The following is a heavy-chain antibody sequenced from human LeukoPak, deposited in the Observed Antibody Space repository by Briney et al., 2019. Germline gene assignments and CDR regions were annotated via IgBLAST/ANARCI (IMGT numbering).Heavy chain of an antibody. V-gene: IGHV4-34*01. CDR3: ARGPGYSYGFYYYYYGMDV. CDR2: INHSGST. J-gene: IGHJ6*02. Sequence: SETLSLTCAVYGGSFSGYYWSWIRQPPGRGLEWIGEINHSGSTNYNPSPKSRVTISVDTSKNQFSLKLSSVTAADTAVYYCARGPGYSYGFYYYYYGMDVWGQGTTVTVSS. CDR1: GGSFSGYY. D-gene: IGHD5-18*01.